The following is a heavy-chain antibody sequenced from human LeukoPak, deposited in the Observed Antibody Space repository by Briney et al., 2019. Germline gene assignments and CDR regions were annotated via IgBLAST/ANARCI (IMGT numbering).Heavy chain of an antibody. CDR2: ISAYNGNT. Sequence: XIXXVRQAXGQGLXVMGLISAYNGNTNYAQKLQGRVTMTTDTSTSTAYMELRSLRSDDTAVYYCARNSRGEGDYWGQGTLVTVSS. V-gene: IGHV1-18*01. D-gene: IGHD4-11*01. CDR1: X. CDR3: ARNSRGEGDY. J-gene: IGHJ4*02.